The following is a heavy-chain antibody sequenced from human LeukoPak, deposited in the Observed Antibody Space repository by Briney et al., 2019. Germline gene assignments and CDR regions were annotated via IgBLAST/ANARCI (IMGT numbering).Heavy chain of an antibody. CDR3: ARLRSQYSWNDVVGFEL. D-gene: IGHD1-1*01. CDR1: GFTFSSYW. V-gene: IGHV3-7*01. J-gene: IGHJ5*02. CDR2: IKQDGSET. Sequence: PGGSLRLSCGASGFTFSSYWMSWVRQAPGKGLEWVGNIKQDGSETYYAGSVKGRFTISRDNAKSTLHLQMNSLGAEDTALYYCARLRSQYSWNDVVGFELWGQGTLVTVSS.